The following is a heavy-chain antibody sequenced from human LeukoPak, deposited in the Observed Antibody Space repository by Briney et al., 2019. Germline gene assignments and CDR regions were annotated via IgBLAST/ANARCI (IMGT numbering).Heavy chain of an antibody. V-gene: IGHV4-59*01. D-gene: IGHD3-10*01. CDR2: IYYSGST. Sequence: SETLSLTCTVSGGSISSYYWSWIRQPPGKGLEWIGYIYYSGSTNYNPSLKSRVTISVDTSKNQFSLKLSSVTAADTAVYYCASGTWFGESYWFDPWGQGTLVTVSS. CDR1: GGSISSYY. CDR3: ASGTWFGESYWFDP. J-gene: IGHJ5*02.